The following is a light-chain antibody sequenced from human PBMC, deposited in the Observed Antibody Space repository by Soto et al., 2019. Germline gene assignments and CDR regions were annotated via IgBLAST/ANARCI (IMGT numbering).Light chain of an antibody. CDR2: AAS. V-gene: IGKV1-39*01. CDR1: QTITSY. J-gene: IGKJ2*01. CDR3: QQIHSTSSYT. Sequence: DIQMTQSPPSLSASVGDRVTITCRTSQTITSYLNWYQQRPGKTPNLLVYAASNLRSGVPSRFSGSGSGTLFTLTITTLQPEDFATYYCQQIHSTSSYTFGQGTRVDIK.